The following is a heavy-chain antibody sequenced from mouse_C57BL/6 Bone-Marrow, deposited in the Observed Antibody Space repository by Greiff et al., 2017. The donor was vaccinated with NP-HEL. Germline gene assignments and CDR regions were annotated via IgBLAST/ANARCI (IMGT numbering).Heavy chain of an antibody. V-gene: IGHV7-3*01. D-gene: IGHD3-1*01. Sequence: EVNLVESGGGLVQPGGSLSLSCAASGFTFTDYYMSWVRQPPGKALEWLGFIRNKANGYTTEYSASVKGRFTISRDNSQSILYLQMNALRAEDSATYYCARSLRADYFDYWGQGTTLTVSS. CDR3: ARSLRADYFDY. CDR1: GFTFTDYY. J-gene: IGHJ2*01. CDR2: IRNKANGYTT.